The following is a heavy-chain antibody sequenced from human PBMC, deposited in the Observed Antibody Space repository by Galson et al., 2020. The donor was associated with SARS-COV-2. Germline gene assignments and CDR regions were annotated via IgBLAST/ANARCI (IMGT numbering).Heavy chain of an antibody. CDR3: ARHGTDRSYYYAMDV. J-gene: IGHJ6*02. CDR1: GDSISSYF. V-gene: IGHV4-59*08. D-gene: IGHD1-26*01. CDR2: MYYTGST. Sequence: SQTLSLTCSVSGDSISSYFWSWIRQPPGRGLEWIGYMYYTGSTHTNPSLTSRLTMSVDTSKNQFSLTLTSVTAADTAVYYCARHGTDRSYYYAMDVWGQGTTVTVSS.